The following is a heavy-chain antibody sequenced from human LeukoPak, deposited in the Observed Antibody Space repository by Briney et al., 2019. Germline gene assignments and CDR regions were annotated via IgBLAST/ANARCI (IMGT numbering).Heavy chain of an antibody. V-gene: IGHV1-2*06. CDR2: INPNSGGT. Sequence: ASVKVSCKASGYTFTGYYMHWVRQAPGQGLEWMGRINPNSGGTNYAQKFQGRVTMTRDTSISTAYMELSRLRSDDTAVYYCARGREYYDSSGYQDYWGQGTLGTVSS. J-gene: IGHJ4*02. D-gene: IGHD3-22*01. CDR3: ARGREYYDSSGYQDY. CDR1: GYTFTGYY.